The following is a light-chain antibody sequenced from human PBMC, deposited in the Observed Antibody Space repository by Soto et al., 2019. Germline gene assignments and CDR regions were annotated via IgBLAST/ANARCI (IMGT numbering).Light chain of an antibody. CDR1: SGSIASNY. CDR3: QSYDSDTVI. J-gene: IGLJ2*01. Sequence: NFMLTQPHSVSESPGQTVTISCTRSSGSIASNYVQWYQQHPGSSPTIVIYEDNQRPSGVPDRFSGSIDSSSSSASLTISGLKSEDEADYYCQSYDSDTVIYGGGTKLTVL. CDR2: EDN. V-gene: IGLV6-57*01.